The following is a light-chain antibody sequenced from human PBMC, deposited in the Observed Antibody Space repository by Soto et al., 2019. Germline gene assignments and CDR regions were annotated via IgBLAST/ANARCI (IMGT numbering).Light chain of an antibody. J-gene: IGLJ2*01. CDR1: SSNIGTNT. V-gene: IGLV1-44*01. CDR2: GTS. CDR3: ATWDGSLSGPV. Sequence: QSVLTQPPSASGTPGQRVTISCSGSSSNIGTNTVNWYRHLPGTAPKLLIYGTSQRPSGVPDRFSGSKSGTSASLAISGLQSEDEADYFCATWDGSLSGPVFGGGTKLTVL.